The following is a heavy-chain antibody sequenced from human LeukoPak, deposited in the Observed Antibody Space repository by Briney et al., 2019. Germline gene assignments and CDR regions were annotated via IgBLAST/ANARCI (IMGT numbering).Heavy chain of an antibody. J-gene: IGHJ5*02. CDR1: GYSFTSYD. CDR3: AKSTMGTRRINDL. D-gene: IGHD3-10*01. Sequence: ASVKVSCKASGYSFTSYDINWVRQATGQGLEWMGWMNPDSGNTGYAQKFQGRVTMTRDTFISTAYMELSSLRSDDTAVYYCAKSTMGTRRINDLWGRGTLVTVSS. V-gene: IGHV1-8*01. CDR2: MNPDSGNT.